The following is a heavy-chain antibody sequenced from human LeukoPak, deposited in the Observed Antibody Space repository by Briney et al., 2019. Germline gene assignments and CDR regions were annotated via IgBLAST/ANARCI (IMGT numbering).Heavy chain of an antibody. D-gene: IGHD6-19*01. J-gene: IGHJ4*02. CDR3: GRESGSGGADRERGNFDY. CDR2: IYTSGST. CDR1: GGSISSGSYY. V-gene: IGHV4-61*02. Sequence: SQTLSLTCTVSGGSISSGSYYWSWIRQPAGKGLEWIGRIYTSGSTNYNPSLKSRVTISVDTSKNQFSLKLSSVTAADTAVYYCGRESGSGGADRERGNFDYWGQGTLVTVSS.